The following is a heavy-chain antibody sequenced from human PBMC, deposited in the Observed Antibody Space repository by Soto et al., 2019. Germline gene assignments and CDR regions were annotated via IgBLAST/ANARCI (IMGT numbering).Heavy chain of an antibody. CDR1: ELNCGSHS. Sequence: VVPQRHSYRASELNCGSHSRNLISQNPGKGLEWVSSISSSSSYIYYADSVKGRFTISRDNAKNSLYLQMNSLRAEDTAVYYCARVDDILTGYYDYWGQGTLVTVSS. D-gene: IGHD3-9*01. CDR2: ISSSSSYI. V-gene: IGHV3-21*01. J-gene: IGHJ4*02. CDR3: ARVDDILTGYYDY.